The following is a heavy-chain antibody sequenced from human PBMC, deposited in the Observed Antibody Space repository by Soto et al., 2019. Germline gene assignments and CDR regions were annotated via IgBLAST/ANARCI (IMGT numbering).Heavy chain of an antibody. D-gene: IGHD2-15*01. J-gene: IGHJ4*02. CDR2: IWYDGSNK. V-gene: IGHV3-33*01. CDR1: GFIFRSYG. Sequence: QVQLVESGGGVVQPGRSLRLSCAASGFIFRSYGMHWVRQAPGKGLEWVTVIWYDGSNKYYADSVQGRFTISRDNSKNTLYLQMNSLRVEDTAVYYCARAQGYCSGGTCYSSSGRLLTPFDYWGQGTPVTVSS. CDR3: ARAQGYCSGGTCYSSSGRLLTPFDY.